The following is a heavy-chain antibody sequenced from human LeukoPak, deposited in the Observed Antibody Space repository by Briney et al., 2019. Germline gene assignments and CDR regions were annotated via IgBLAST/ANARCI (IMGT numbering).Heavy chain of an antibody. CDR3: ARGTDCSGGSCYKGYYYYMDV. V-gene: IGHV1-18*01. CDR1: GYTFTSYG. Sequence: ASVKVSCKASGYTFTSYGISWVRQAPGQGLEWMGWISAYNGNTNYAQKLQGRVTMTTDTSTSTAYMELSSLRSEDTAVYYCARGTDCSGGSCYKGYYYYMDVWGKGTTVTVSS. D-gene: IGHD2-15*01. J-gene: IGHJ6*03. CDR2: ISAYNGNT.